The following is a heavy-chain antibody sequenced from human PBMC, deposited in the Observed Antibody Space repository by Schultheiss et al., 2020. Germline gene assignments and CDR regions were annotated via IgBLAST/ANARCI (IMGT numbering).Heavy chain of an antibody. CDR2: ISYDGSNK. D-gene: IGHD3-22*01. V-gene: IGHV3-30*19. Sequence: GESLKISCAASGFTFSAYGMHWVRQAPGKGLEWVAVISYDGSNKYYADSVKGRFTISRDNSKNTLYLQMNSLRAEDTAVYYCARAAYYYDSSGSLFDEGFDPWGQGTLVTVSS. CDR1: GFTFSAYG. CDR3: ARAAYYYDSSGSLFDEGFDP. J-gene: IGHJ5*02.